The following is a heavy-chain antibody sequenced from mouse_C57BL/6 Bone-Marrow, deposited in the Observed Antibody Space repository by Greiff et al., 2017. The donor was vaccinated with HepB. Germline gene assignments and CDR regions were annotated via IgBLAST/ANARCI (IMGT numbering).Heavy chain of an antibody. Sequence: VHVKQSGPELVKPGASVKISCKASGYSFTDYNMNWVKQSNGKSLEWIGVINPNYGTTSYNQKFKGKATLTVDQSSSTAYMQLNSLTSEDSAVYYCARSGITTVVATPYDVWGTGTTVTVSS. CDR2: INPNYGTT. CDR3: ARSGITTVVATPYDV. V-gene: IGHV1-39*01. CDR1: GYSFTDYN. J-gene: IGHJ1*03. D-gene: IGHD1-1*01.